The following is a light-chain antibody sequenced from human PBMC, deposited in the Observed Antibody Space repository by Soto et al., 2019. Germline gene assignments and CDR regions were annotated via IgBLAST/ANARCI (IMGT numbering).Light chain of an antibody. CDR3: KSYAGSNTYV. J-gene: IGLJ1*01. CDR2: EVV. CDR1: KNDIGVYDF. Sequence: QSVLTQPPSASGSPGQSVTISCTGTKNDIGVYDFVSWNQPHPGKAPGLIIYEVVQRPSGVPDRFSGSKSGNTASLSVSGLQAADEADYFCKSYAGSNTYVFGSGTKLTVL. V-gene: IGLV2-8*01.